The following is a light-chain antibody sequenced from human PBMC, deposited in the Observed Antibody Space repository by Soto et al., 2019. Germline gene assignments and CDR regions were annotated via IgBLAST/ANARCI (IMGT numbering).Light chain of an antibody. Sequence: EIVLTQSPATLSLSPGERATLSCRASQSVRNYLAWYQQKPGQAPRLLIYDVSNRATGIPARFSGSGSGTDFTLTISSLEPEDLAVYYCQQRYSWPPLTVDGGTKVEI. CDR3: QQRYSWPPLT. J-gene: IGKJ4*01. V-gene: IGKV3-11*01. CDR2: DVS. CDR1: QSVRNY.